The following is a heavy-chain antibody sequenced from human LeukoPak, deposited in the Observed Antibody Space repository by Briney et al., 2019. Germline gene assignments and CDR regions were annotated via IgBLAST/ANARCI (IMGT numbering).Heavy chain of an antibody. Sequence: GASVKVSCKVSGYTLTELSMHWVRQAPGKGLEWMGGFDPEDGETIYAQKFQGRVTMTEDTSTDTAYMELSSPRSEDTAVYYCATGGGSYHHDAFDIWGQGTMVTVSS. V-gene: IGHV1-24*01. CDR1: GYTLTELS. CDR2: FDPEDGET. CDR3: ATGGGSYHHDAFDI. D-gene: IGHD1-26*01. J-gene: IGHJ3*02.